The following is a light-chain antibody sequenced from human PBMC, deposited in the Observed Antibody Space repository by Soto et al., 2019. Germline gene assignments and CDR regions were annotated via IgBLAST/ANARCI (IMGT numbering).Light chain of an antibody. Sequence: NFMLTQPHSVSESPGKTVTISCTRSGGSIASNYVQWYQQRPGSAPTTVIYEDSQRPSGSPDRFSGSIESSSNSASLTISGLKTEDEADYYCQSYDSSNQVFGGGTKLTVL. J-gene: IGLJ2*01. CDR2: EDS. V-gene: IGLV6-57*04. CDR1: GGSIASNY. CDR3: QSYDSSNQV.